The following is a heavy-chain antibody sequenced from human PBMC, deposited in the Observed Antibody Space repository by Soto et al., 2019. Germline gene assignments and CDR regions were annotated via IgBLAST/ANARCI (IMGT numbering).Heavy chain of an antibody. V-gene: IGHV3-48*01. D-gene: IGHD3-10*01. CDR1: GFTFSSYS. J-gene: IGHJ4*02. Sequence: PGGSLRLSCAASGFTFSSYSMNWVRQAPGKGLEWVSYISSSSSTIYYADSVKGRFTISRDNAKNSLYLQMNSLRAEDTAVYYCARGGLLWFGELINQFDYWGQGTLVTVPQ. CDR2: ISSSSSTI. CDR3: ARGGLLWFGELINQFDY.